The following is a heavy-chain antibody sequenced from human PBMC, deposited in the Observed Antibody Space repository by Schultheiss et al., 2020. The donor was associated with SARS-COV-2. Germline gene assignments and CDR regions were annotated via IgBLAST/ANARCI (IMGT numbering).Heavy chain of an antibody. CDR2: IDYSGRI. V-gene: IGHV4-30-4*01. J-gene: IGHJ5*02. CDR3: ARLPRSSSWYLGKGWFDP. CDR1: GGSISSGDYY. Sequence: SETLSLTCTVSGGSISSGDYYWSWIRQPPGKGLEWIGYIDYSGRIFYNPSLKSRVVLSVDKSKNQFSLTVTSLTAADTAVYYCARLPRSSSWYLGKGWFDPWGQGTLVTVSS. D-gene: IGHD6-13*01.